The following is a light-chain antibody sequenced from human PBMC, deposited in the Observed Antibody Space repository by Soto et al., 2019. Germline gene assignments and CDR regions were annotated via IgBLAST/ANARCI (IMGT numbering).Light chain of an antibody. J-gene: IGLJ1*01. V-gene: IGLV2-14*01. CDR1: SSYVGGYIY. Sequence: SVLTQPASVSGSPGQSITISCTGTSSYVGGYIYVSWYQQHPGKAPKLMIYDVTDRPSGFSNRFSGSKSGNTASLTISGLQAEDEADYYCSSYTSSGTLVFGTGTKVTVL. CDR2: DVT. CDR3: SSYTSSGTLV.